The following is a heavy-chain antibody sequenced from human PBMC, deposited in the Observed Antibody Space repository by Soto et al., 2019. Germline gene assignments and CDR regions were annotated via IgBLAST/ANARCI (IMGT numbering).Heavy chain of an antibody. D-gene: IGHD3-3*01. V-gene: IGHV1-18*04. CDR3: ARDTLWGENYDFCSGEKIYYSYGMDV. CDR2: IGPYNGNT. CDR1: GYTFTSYG. J-gene: IGHJ6*02. Sequence: ASVKVSCKASGYTFTSYGISWVRQAPGQGLEWMGWIGPYNGNTNYAQKLQGRVTMTTDTSTSTAYMELRSLRSDDTAVYYCARDTLWGENYDFCSGEKIYYSYGMDVWGQGTTVTVSS.